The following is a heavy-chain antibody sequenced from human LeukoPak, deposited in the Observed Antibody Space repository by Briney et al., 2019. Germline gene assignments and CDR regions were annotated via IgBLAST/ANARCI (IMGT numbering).Heavy chain of an antibody. V-gene: IGHV1-46*01. CDR3: ARGSHMITFGLNYFYYMDV. CDR2: INSSGDST. CDR1: GYTFTSYY. J-gene: IGHJ6*03. D-gene: IGHD3-16*01. Sequence: ASVKVSCKASGYTFTSYYMHWVRQAPGQGPEWMGIINSSGDSTSYAQKFQGRVTMTRDTSTSTLYMELRSLRSEDTAVYYCARGSHMITFGLNYFYYMDVWGKGTTVTVSS.